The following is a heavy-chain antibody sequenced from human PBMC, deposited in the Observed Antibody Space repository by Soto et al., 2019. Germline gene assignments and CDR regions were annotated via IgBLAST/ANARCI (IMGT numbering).Heavy chain of an antibody. Sequence: SVKVSCKASGGTFSSYAISWVRQAPGQGLEWMGGIIPIFGTANYAQKFQGRVTITADESTSTAYMELSSLRSEDTAVYYCARSRLRHHPDYYYYMDVRAKRTTVTVSS. J-gene: IGHJ6*03. V-gene: IGHV1-69*13. D-gene: IGHD5-12*01. CDR1: GGTFSSYA. CDR2: IIPIFGTA. CDR3: ARSRLRHHPDYYYYMDV.